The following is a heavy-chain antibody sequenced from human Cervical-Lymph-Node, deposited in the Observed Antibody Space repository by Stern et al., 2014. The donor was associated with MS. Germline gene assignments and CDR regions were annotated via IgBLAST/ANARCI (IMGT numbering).Heavy chain of an antibody. CDR1: GDTFGTYG. V-gene: IGHV1-18*01. CDR2: ISGYKGNT. D-gene: IGHD5-18*01. J-gene: IGHJ6*02. CDR3: AIMGTNGIDV. Sequence: VQLEESGTEVKKPGASVKVSCKASGDTFGTYGVNWVRQAPGQRLEWLGWISGYKGNTNYAQRLQGRVTLTTDTSTTTAYMELRSLRSDDTAVYYCAIMGTNGIDVWGLGTTVTVSS.